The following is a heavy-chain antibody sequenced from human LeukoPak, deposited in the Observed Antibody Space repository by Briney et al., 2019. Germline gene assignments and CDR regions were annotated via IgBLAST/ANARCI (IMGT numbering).Heavy chain of an antibody. CDR2: IGPTGSDR. Sequence: GGSLRLSCTASGLTFSTSGFNWVRQAPGKGLEWVASIGPTGSDRYHADSIKGRFTISRDNANNFLYLRMNSLRAEDTAVYYCATETNGRHYDYWGPGTLLTVSS. CDR1: GLTFSTSG. D-gene: IGHD1-14*01. J-gene: IGHJ4*02. V-gene: IGHV3-21*06. CDR3: ATETNGRHYDY.